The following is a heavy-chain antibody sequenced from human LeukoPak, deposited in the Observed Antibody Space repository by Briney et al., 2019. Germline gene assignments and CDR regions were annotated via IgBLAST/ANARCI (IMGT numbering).Heavy chain of an antibody. Sequence: PGGSLRLSCAASGFTFSSYWMRWVRQVPGKGLVWVSRLNRDGSSTSYADSVKGRFTVSRDNAKNTLYLQMNSLRAEDTAVYYCAKDYPDYYDSSGYRQFDYWGQGTLVTVSS. D-gene: IGHD3-22*01. J-gene: IGHJ4*02. CDR2: LNRDGSST. CDR3: AKDYPDYYDSSGYRQFDY. CDR1: GFTFSSYW. V-gene: IGHV3-74*01.